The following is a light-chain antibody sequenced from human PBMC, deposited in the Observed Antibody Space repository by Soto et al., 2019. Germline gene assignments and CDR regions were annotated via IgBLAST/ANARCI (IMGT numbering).Light chain of an antibody. Sequence: QSVLAQPSSVSGSPGQSITISCTGTSTDVGGYNYVSWYQHHPGKGPKLIIYEVSNRPSGVSDRFSGSKSGNTASLTVSGLQAEDEADYYCISYAGSNNFVFGTGTK. CDR1: STDVGGYNY. V-gene: IGLV2-8*01. CDR2: EVS. J-gene: IGLJ1*01. CDR3: ISYAGSNNFV.